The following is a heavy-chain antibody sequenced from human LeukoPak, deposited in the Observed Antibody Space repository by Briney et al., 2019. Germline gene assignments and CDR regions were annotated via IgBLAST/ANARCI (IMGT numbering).Heavy chain of an antibody. CDR3: AATYYDFWSEEGY. D-gene: IGHD3-3*01. CDR2: IYYSGST. V-gene: IGHV4-39*01. Sequence: PSETLSLTCTVSGGSISSSSYYWGWIRQPPGKGLEWIGSIYYSGSTYYNPSLKSRVTISVDTSKNQFSLKLSSVTAADTAVYYCAATYYDFWSEEGYWGQGTLVTVSS. CDR1: GGSISSSSYY. J-gene: IGHJ4*02.